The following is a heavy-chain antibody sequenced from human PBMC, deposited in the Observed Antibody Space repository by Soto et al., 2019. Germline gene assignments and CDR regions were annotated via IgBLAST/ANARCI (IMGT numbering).Heavy chain of an antibody. D-gene: IGHD5-12*01. V-gene: IGHV3-74*01. CDR2: INGGGSSA. Sequence: EVQLVESGGDLVQPGGSLRLSCAASGFSFSIFWMHWVRQAPGKGLVWVSSINGGGSSADYADSVKGRFTFSRDNAQNTVYLQMNSLRAEDTAVYYCPRGGGYSGYDPFDYWGQGTLVTVSS. CDR1: GFSFSIFW. J-gene: IGHJ4*02. CDR3: PRGGGYSGYDPFDY.